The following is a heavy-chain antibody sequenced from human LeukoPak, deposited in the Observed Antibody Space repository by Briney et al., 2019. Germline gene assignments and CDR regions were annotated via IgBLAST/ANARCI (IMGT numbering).Heavy chain of an antibody. CDR2: ISGSGGST. J-gene: IGHJ3*02. CDR3: ARATRYNWSYRAFDI. V-gene: IGHV3-23*01. D-gene: IGHD1-7*01. Sequence: RPGGSQTLLCAASGFTFSSYGMRWVRHAPGKGLEGVSAISGSGGSTYYADSVEGRFTLSRDNSKNTLYPKMNSVRAEHTAVYYCARATRYNWSYRAFDIWGQGTMVTVSS. CDR1: GFTFSSYG.